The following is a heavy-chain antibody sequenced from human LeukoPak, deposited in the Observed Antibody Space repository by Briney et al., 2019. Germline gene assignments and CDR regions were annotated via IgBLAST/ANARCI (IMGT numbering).Heavy chain of an antibody. J-gene: IGHJ6*03. CDR1: GGSFSGYY. CDR2: INHSGST. Sequence: SETLSLTCAVYGGSFSGYYWSWIRQPPGKGLGWIGEINHSGSTNYNPSLKSRVTISVDTSKNQFSLKLSSVAAADTAVYYCARNLRYCSSTSCSWGLYYYYYMDVWGKGTTVTVSS. CDR3: ARNLRYCSSTSCSWGLYYYYYMDV. D-gene: IGHD2-2*01. V-gene: IGHV4-34*01.